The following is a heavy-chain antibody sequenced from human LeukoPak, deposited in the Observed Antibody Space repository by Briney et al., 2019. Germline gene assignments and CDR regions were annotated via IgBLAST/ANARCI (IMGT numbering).Heavy chain of an antibody. V-gene: IGHV4-4*07. D-gene: IGHD2-2*01. CDR3: ARAIRGSCSSTSCYAPYYYYYYYMDV. CDR2: IYTSGST. J-gene: IGHJ6*03. Sequence: SETLSLTCTVSGGSISSYYWSWIRQPAGKGLEWIGRIYTSGSTNYNPSLKSRVTMSVDTSKNQFSLKLSSVTAADTAVYCCARAIRGSCSSTSCYAPYYYYYYYMDVWGKGTTVTVSS. CDR1: GGSISSYY.